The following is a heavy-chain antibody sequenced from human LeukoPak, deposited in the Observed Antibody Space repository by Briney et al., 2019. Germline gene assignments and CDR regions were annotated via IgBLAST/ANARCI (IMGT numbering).Heavy chain of an antibody. V-gene: IGHV1-2*02. D-gene: IGHD1-26*01. Sequence: GAPVTVSFTSSVYTFSFYYMHWVRQAPGQGLESMGWINSNSGARNYAPKFQGRVTFSSDNSISTAYMELSSLRSDDTAIYYCARGRGGATTGFDHWGQGTLVTVSS. CDR3: ARGRGGATTGFDH. CDR2: INSNSGAR. CDR1: VYTFSFYY. J-gene: IGHJ4*02.